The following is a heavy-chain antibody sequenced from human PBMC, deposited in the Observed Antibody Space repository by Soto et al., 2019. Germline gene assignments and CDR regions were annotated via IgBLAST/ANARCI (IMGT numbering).Heavy chain of an antibody. CDR1: GYTFTSYY. CDR3: ARDEKWELLQSYYYYYGMAV. D-gene: IGHD1-26*01. V-gene: IGHV1-46*01. CDR2: INPSGGST. J-gene: IGHJ6*02. Sequence: GASVKVSCKASGYTFTSYYMHWVRQAPGQGLEWMGIINPSGGSTSYAQKFQGRVTMTRDTSTSTVYMELSSLRSEDTAVYYCARDEKWELLQSYYYYYGMAVWGQGTRVTVSS.